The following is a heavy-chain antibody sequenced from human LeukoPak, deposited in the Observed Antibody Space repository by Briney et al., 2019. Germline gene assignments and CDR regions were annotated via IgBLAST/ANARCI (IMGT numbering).Heavy chain of an antibody. J-gene: IGHJ4*02. CDR1: GGSISSGSYY. CDR3: AGNYDAAGSTDY. V-gene: IGHV4-61*02. Sequence: PSETPSLTCTVSGGSISSGSYYWSWIRQPAGKGLEWIGRIYTSGSTNYNPSLKSRVTISVDTSKNQFSLKLSSVTAADTAVYYCAGNYDAAGSTDYWGQGTLVTVSS. CDR2: IYTSGST. D-gene: IGHD3-3*01.